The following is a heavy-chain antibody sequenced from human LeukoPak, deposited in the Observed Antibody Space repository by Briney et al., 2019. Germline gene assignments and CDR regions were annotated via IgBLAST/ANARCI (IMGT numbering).Heavy chain of an antibody. CDR2: IIPIFGTA. CDR3: ATQSGVVAATASYYYYMDV. Sequence: ASVKVSCKASEGTFSSYAISWVRQAPGQGLEWMGRIIPIFGTANYAHNIQGRVTITTDESTSTAYMELSSLRSEDTAVYYCATQSGVVAATASYYYYMDVWGKGTTVTVSS. D-gene: IGHD2-15*01. J-gene: IGHJ6*03. V-gene: IGHV1-69*05. CDR1: EGTFSSYA.